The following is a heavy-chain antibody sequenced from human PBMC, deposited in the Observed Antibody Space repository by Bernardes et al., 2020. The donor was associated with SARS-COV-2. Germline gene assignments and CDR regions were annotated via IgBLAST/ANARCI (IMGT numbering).Heavy chain of an antibody. J-gene: IGHJ4*01. V-gene: IGHV5-51*01. CDR3: ARRRNYDSLTGLKPNYFDF. CDR2: IYPGDSDT. CDR1: GYSFTNFW. D-gene: IGHD3-9*01. Sequence: GESLKISCKISGYSFTNFWLAWVRQTPGKGLEYMGSIYPGDSDTRYSPSFQGQVTISADKSINTAYLEWRTLKASDTAIYYCARRRNYDSLTGLKPNYFDFWGHGTLVTVSS.